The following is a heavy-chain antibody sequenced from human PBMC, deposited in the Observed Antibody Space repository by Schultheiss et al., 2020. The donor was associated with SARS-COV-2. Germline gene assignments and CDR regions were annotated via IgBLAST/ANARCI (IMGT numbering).Heavy chain of an antibody. Sequence: GESLKISCAASGFTFSATWMLWIRQAPGKRLEWVSDINTDGTEVKYADSVKGRFTMFRDNAKNSLYLQMNSLRAEDTAVYYCARDAQDYWGQGTLVTVSS. CDR3: ARDAQDY. CDR2: INTDGTEV. V-gene: IGHV3-74*03. CDR1: GFTFSATW. J-gene: IGHJ4*02.